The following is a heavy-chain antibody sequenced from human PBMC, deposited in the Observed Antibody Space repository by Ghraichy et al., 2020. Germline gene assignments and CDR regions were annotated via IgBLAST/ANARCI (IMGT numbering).Heavy chain of an antibody. D-gene: IGHD3-9*01. CDR1: GFAFNSHA. CDR3: ARPPHFDRGEIDH. J-gene: IGHJ4*02. CDR2: ISYDGGEK. V-gene: IGHV3-30*04. Sequence: GGSLRLSCAASGFAFNSHAMHWVRQAPGKGLEWVSLISYDGGEKYYADSVKGRFTISRDNSKNTLYLQMSGLRGDDTGLYYCARPPHFDRGEIDHWGQGTLVTVSS.